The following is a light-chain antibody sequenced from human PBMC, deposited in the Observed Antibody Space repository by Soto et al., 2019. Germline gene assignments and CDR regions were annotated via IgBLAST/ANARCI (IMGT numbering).Light chain of an antibody. CDR1: NFNIGNNY. Sequence: QSVLTQPPSVSAAPGQMVTISCSGSNFNIGNNYVSWYQHLPGTAPKLLIYDNNKRPSGIPDRFSGSKSGTSATLGITGLQTGDEADFFCGSWDNSLTAFVFGSGTKLTVL. V-gene: IGLV1-51*01. CDR3: GSWDNSLTAFV. J-gene: IGLJ1*01. CDR2: DNN.